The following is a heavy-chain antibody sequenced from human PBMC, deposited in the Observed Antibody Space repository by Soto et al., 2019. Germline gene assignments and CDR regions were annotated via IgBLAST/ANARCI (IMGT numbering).Heavy chain of an antibody. CDR3: ARDGSSWSILTGPAGGNWFDP. V-gene: IGHV4-34*01. Sequence: TSETLSLTCAVYGGSFSGYYWSWIRQPPGKGLEWIGEINHSGSTNYNPSLKSRVTISVDTSKNQFSLKLSSVTAADTAVYYCARDGSSWSILTGPAGGNWFDPWGQGTLVTVSS. CDR2: INHSGST. D-gene: IGHD6-13*01. J-gene: IGHJ5*02. CDR1: GGSFSGYY.